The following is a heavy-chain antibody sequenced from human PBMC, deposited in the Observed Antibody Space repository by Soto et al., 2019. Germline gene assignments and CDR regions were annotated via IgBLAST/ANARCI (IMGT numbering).Heavy chain of an antibody. D-gene: IGHD5-12*01. J-gene: IGHJ3*02. V-gene: IGHV4-34*04. Sequence: TLPHTCAISDASFSCNNWSWILQSPGTGLEWIGEIDHSGITNHNTALKSRATMAVDTSKNQFSLKLRSVTAADTDVYYCAISEGRDGYNYVRDRVGLDIWGQRKMVT. CDR2: IDHSGIT. CDR3: AISEGRDGYNYVRDRVGLDI. CDR1: DASFSCNN.